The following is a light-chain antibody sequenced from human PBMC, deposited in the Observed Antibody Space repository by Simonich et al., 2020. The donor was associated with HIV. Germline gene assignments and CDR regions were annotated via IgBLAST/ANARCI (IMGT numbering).Light chain of an antibody. CDR3: QQYNSYTWT. V-gene: IGKV1-5*03. Sequence: DFQMTQSPSTLSASVGDRVTITCRASQSVNKWLAWYQQKSGKAPKLLIYKASSLKSGVPSRFSGSGSGTEFSLTISSLQPDDFATYFCQQYNSYTWTFGQGTKVEIK. J-gene: IGKJ1*01. CDR1: QSVNKW. CDR2: KAS.